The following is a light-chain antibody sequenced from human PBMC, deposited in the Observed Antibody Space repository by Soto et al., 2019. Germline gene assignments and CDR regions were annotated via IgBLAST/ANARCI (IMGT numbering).Light chain of an antibody. CDR2: DAS. CDR3: QQYDSSPLT. J-gene: IGKJ4*01. V-gene: IGKV3-20*01. Sequence: EIVLTQSPDTLSLSPGERATLSCRASQSVDSNYLAWYQQKPGQAPRVLIYDASIRATGIPDRFSGSGSGTDFTLTISSLEPEDSAVYYCQQYDSSPLTVGGGTKVQIK. CDR1: QSVDSNY.